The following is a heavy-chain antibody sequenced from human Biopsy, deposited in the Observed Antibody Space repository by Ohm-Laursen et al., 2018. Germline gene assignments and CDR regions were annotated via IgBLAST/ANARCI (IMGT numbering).Heavy chain of an antibody. Sequence: SQTLSLTCTVTDKSINKYYWSWLRQPAGKGLEYIGRILFSGDTNPDYNPSLKSRDTISVDTSKNQFSLKVRSVTAADTAVYYCVRGVDYYDPYHYYALDVWGQGTTVTVSS. J-gene: IGHJ6*02. CDR2: ILFSGDT. CDR3: VRGVDYYDPYHYYALDV. CDR1: DKSINKYY. D-gene: IGHD3-22*01. V-gene: IGHV4-4*07.